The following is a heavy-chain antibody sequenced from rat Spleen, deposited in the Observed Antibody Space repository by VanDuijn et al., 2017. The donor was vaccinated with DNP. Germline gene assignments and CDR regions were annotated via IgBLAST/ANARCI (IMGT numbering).Heavy chain of an antibody. V-gene: IGHV5S23*01. J-gene: IGHJ1*01. CDR3: ARGENNYIYWYFDF. CDR1: GFTFSDYA. CDR2: ISPSGGST. Sequence: EVQLVESGGGLVQPGRSLKLSCAASGFTFSDYAMAWVRQAPKKGLEWVASISPSGGSTYYRDSVKGRFTISRDNAKSTLYLQMDSLRSEDTATYYCARGENNYIYWYFDFWGPGTMVTVSS. D-gene: IGHD1-10*01.